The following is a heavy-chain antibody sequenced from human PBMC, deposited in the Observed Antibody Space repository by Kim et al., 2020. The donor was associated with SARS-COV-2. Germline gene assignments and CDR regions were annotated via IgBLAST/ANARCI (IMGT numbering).Heavy chain of an antibody. D-gene: IGHD3-9*01. Sequence: ASVKVSCKASGYTFTRYAINWVRQAPGQGLEWMGWIATNSGNPTYAQGFTGRFVFSLDTSVSTAYLQISSLKAEDTAVYYCVRGPYDILTGYDPWDYWGQGTLVTVSS. J-gene: IGHJ4*02. CDR1: GYTFTRYA. V-gene: IGHV7-4-1*02. CDR3: VRGPYDILTGYDPWDY. CDR2: IATNSGNP.